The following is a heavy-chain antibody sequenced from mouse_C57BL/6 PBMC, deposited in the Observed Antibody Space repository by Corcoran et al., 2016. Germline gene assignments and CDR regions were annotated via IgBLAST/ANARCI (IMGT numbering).Heavy chain of an antibody. V-gene: IGHV9-3*01. Sequence: QIQLVQSGPELKKPGETVKISCKASGYTFTTYGMSWVKQAPGKGLKWMGWINTYSGVPTYADDFKGRFAFSLETSASTAYLQINNLKNEDTATYFCAREDCRMDYWGQGTSVTVSS. CDR1: GYTFTTYG. J-gene: IGHJ4*01. CDR3: AREDCRMDY. CDR2: INTYSGVP.